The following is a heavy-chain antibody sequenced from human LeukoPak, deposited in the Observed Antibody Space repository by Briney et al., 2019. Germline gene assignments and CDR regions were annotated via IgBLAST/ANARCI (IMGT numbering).Heavy chain of an antibody. J-gene: IGHJ4*02. Sequence: GGSLRLSCAASGFTFSNYGMNWVRQAPGKGLEWVSAISGSGHNTYYADSVKGRFTISRDNAKNSVYLLLNSLTPEDTAVYYCARDDYYGSGSYYYLWGQGTLVTVSS. V-gene: IGHV3-21*01. CDR3: ARDDYYGSGSYYYL. CDR2: ISGSGHNT. D-gene: IGHD3-10*01. CDR1: GFTFSNYG.